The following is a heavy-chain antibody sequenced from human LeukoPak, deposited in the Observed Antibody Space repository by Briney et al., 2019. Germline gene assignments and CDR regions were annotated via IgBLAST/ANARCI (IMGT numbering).Heavy chain of an antibody. J-gene: IGHJ6*03. Sequence: SETLSLTCTVSGGSISSSSYYWGWIRQPPGKGLEWIGSIYYSGSTYYNPSLKSRVTISVDTSKSQFSLKLSSVTAADTAVYYCASFFSGTLKYYYYMDVWGKGTTVTVSS. CDR3: ASFFSGTLKYYYYMDV. D-gene: IGHD5-12*01. CDR2: IYYSGST. CDR1: GGSISSSSYY. V-gene: IGHV4-39*01.